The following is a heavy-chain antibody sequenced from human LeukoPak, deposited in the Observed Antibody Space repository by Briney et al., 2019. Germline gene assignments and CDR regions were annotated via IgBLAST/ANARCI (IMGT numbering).Heavy chain of an antibody. CDR3: ARHESGREPWFDP. J-gene: IGHJ5*02. V-gene: IGHV4-59*08. CDR1: GGSISSYY. CDR2: IYYSGST. Sequence: PSETLSLTCTVSGGSISSYYWSWIRQPPGKGLGWIGYIYYSGSTNYNPSLKSRVTISVDTSKNQFSLKLSSVTAADTAVYYCARHESGREPWFDPWGQGTLVTVSS. D-gene: IGHD1-14*01.